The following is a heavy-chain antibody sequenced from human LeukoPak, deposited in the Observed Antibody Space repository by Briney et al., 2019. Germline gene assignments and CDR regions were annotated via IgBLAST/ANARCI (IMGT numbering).Heavy chain of an antibody. J-gene: IGHJ4*02. CDR1: GGSINTPNYY. Sequence: PSETLSLTCTVSGGSINTPNYYWGWIRQTPGKGLEWIGNIFYSGGTYYSPSLTSRVTISLDTSRNQFSLKLNSVTAADTAVYYCARAIAAAVPLWGQGTLVTVSS. CDR2: IFYSGGT. V-gene: IGHV4-39*07. D-gene: IGHD6-13*01. CDR3: ARAIAAAVPL.